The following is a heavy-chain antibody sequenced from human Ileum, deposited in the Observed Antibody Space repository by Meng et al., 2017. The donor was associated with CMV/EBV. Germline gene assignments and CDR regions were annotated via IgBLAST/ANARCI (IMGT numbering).Heavy chain of an antibody. D-gene: IGHD2-2*01. CDR3: ARGAWFPGYCSSTSCYSAFDI. CDR1: GFTLSDHY. CDR2: TRHKANSYTT. Sequence: GESLKISCAASGFTLSDHYMDWVRQVPGKGLEWVGRTRHKANSYTTEYAASVKGRFTISRDDSNNSLYLQMNSLRAEDTAVYYCARGAWFPGYCSSTSCYSAFDIWGQGTMVTVSS. V-gene: IGHV3-72*01. J-gene: IGHJ3*02.